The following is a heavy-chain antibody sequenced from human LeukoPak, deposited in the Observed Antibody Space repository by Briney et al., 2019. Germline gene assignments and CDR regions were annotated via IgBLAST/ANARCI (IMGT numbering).Heavy chain of an antibody. J-gene: IGHJ5*02. Sequence: SETLSLTCTVSGGSISSHYWSWIRQPPGKGLEWIGYIYYSGSTNYNPSLKSRVTMSVDTSKNQFSLKLSSVTAADTAVYYCARDWPGVRGANNWFDPWGQGTLVTVSS. CDR2: IYYSGST. V-gene: IGHV4-59*11. CDR3: ARDWPGVRGANNWFDP. D-gene: IGHD3-10*01. CDR1: GGSISSHY.